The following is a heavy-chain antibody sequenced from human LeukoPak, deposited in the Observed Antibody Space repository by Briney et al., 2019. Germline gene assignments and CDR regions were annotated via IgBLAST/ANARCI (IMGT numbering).Heavy chain of an antibody. CDR3: AKDRARYFDWSPKGYYFDY. D-gene: IGHD3-9*01. J-gene: IGHJ4*02. Sequence: GGSLRLSCAASGFSFSSYAMAWVRQAPGKGLEWASAISGSGGSTYYADSVKGRFTISRDNSKNTLYLQMNSLRAEDTAVYYCAKDRARYFDWSPKGYYFDYWGQGTLVTVSS. V-gene: IGHV3-23*01. CDR2: ISGSGGST. CDR1: GFSFSSYA.